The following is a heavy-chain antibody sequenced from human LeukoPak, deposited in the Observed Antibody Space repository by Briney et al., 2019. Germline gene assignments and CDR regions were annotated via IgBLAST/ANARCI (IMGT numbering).Heavy chain of an antibody. CDR1: GGSISSYY. CDR2: IYYSGST. J-gene: IGHJ4*02. Sequence: PSETLSLTCTVSGGSISSYYWSWIRQPPGKGLEWIGYIYYSGSTNYNPSLKSRVTISVDTSKNQFSLKLSSVTAADTAVYYCARADKKYYDFRSGYSDSGYYFDYWGQGTLVTVSS. V-gene: IGHV4-59*01. D-gene: IGHD3-3*01. CDR3: ARADKKYYDFRSGYSDSGYYFDY.